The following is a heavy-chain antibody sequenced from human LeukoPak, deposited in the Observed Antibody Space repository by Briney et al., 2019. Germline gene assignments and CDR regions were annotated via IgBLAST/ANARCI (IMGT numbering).Heavy chain of an antibody. D-gene: IGHD3-22*01. CDR2: ISGSGGST. CDR1: GFTFSSYA. Sequence: GGSLRLSCAASGFTFSSYALSWVRQAPGKGLEWVSAISGSGGSTYYADSVKGRFTISRDNSKNTLYLQMNSLRAEDTAVYYCAKDFSSGSYFDYWGQGTLVTVSS. CDR3: AKDFSSGSYFDY. V-gene: IGHV3-23*01. J-gene: IGHJ4*02.